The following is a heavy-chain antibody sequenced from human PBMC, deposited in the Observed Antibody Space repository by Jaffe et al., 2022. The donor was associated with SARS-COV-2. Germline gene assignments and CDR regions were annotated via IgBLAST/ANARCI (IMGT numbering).Heavy chain of an antibody. CDR2: ISYDGSNK. Sequence: QVQLVESGGGVVQPGRSLRLSCAASGFTFSSYAMHWVRQAPGKGLEWVAVISYDGSNKYYADSVKGRFTISRDNSKNTLYLQMNSLRAEDTAVYYCASYDILTGYYSLWDFQHWGQGTLVTVSS. CDR1: GFTFSSYA. CDR3: ASYDILTGYYSLWDFQH. V-gene: IGHV3-30-3*01. J-gene: IGHJ1*01. D-gene: IGHD3-9*01.